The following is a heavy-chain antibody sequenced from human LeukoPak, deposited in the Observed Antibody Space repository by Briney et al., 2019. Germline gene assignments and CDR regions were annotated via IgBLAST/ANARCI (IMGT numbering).Heavy chain of an antibody. CDR2: ISYSGST. CDR3: ARETRLTRYFGGLGFNY. Sequence: SETLSLTCTVSGGSIGSYYWSWIRQTPRKGLEWIGYISYSGSTDYNPSLKSRVTISVDTSKNQFSLRLTSVTTADTGVYYCARETRLTRYFGGLGFNYWGQGILVTVSS. CDR1: GGSIGSYY. D-gene: IGHD2-21*01. J-gene: IGHJ4*02. V-gene: IGHV4-59*01.